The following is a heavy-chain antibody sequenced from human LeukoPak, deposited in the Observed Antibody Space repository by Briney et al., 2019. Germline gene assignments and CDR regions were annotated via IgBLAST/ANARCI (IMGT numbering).Heavy chain of an antibody. J-gene: IGHJ6*03. CDR3: AKGDSNDYGFTYYYYYMDV. Sequence: GGSLRLSCAASGFTFSNYAVSWVRQAPGKGLEWVSTISGSGRSTYYADSVKGRFTISRDNSKNTVYLHMSSLRAEDTAVHYCAKGDSNDYGFTYYYYYMDVWGKGTTVTVSS. CDR1: GFTFSNYA. D-gene: IGHD3/OR15-3a*01. V-gene: IGHV3-23*01. CDR2: ISGSGRST.